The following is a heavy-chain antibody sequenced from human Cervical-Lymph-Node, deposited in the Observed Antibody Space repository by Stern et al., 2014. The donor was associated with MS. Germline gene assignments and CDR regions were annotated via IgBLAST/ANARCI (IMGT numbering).Heavy chain of an antibody. CDR1: GYSFANFW. J-gene: IGHJ4*02. CDR2: SYPGDSDT. Sequence: DVQLVQSGAEVRKPGESLKISCKVSGYSFANFWIGWVRQVPGKGLEWMGISYPGDSDTRYSPSFQGQVTLSADESISTAYLQWSSLKASDTGIYYCARRGLGYDGADHWGQGALVTVSS. CDR3: ARRGLGYDGADH. D-gene: IGHD3-16*01. V-gene: IGHV5-51*03.